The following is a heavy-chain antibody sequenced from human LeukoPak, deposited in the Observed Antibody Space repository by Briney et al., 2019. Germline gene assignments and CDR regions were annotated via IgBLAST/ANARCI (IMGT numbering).Heavy chain of an antibody. J-gene: IGHJ1*01. CDR1: GYTFTSYA. V-gene: IGHV7-4-1*02. CDR3: ARGPAYYYDSSGYPSAECFQH. Sequence: GASVKVSCKASGYTFTSYAMDWVRQAPGQGLEWMGWINTNTGNPTYAQGFTGRFVFSLDTSVSTAYLQISSLKAEDTAVYYCARGPAYYYDSSGYPSAECFQHWGQGTLVTVSS. CDR2: INTNTGNP. D-gene: IGHD3-22*01.